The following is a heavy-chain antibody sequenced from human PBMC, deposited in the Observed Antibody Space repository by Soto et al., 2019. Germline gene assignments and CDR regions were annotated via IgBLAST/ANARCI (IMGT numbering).Heavy chain of an antibody. V-gene: IGHV3-33*06. CDR2: IWHDGSKK. Sequence: QVQLVESGGGVVQPGRSLRLSCEASGFTFSTYVMNWVRQAPGKGLEWVALIWHDGSKKYYADSVEGRFTVSRDNSKTTLYVQMNSLKVEDTGVYYCSKTGRRYKYYYNLDAWGKGATVTVSS. CDR1: GFTFSTYV. CDR3: SKTGRRYKYYYNLDA. J-gene: IGHJ6*03. D-gene: IGHD2-2*02.